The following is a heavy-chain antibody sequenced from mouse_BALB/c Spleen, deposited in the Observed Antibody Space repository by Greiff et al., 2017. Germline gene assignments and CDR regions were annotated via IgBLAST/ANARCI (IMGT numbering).Heavy chain of an antibody. CDR1: GYTFTSYV. CDR2: INPYNDGT. D-gene: IGHD2-1*01. Sequence: EVQLVESGPELVKPGASVKMSCKASGYTFTSYVMHWVKQKPGQGLEWIGYINPYNDGTKYNEKFKGKATLTSDKSSSTAYMELSSLTSEDSAVYYCAREDGNYPYWYFDVWGAGTTVTVSS. J-gene: IGHJ1*01. CDR3: AREDGNYPYWYFDV. V-gene: IGHV1-14*01.